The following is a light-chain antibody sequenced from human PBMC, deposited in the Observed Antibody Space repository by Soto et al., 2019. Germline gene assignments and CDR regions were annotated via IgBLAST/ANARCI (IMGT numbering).Light chain of an antibody. CDR2: DVS. V-gene: IGLV2-14*01. CDR1: SSDVGGYDF. Sequence: QSVLTQPASVSGSPGQSITISCTGTSSDVGGYDFVSWYQQHPDKAPKLMIFDVSDRPSGVSNRFSGSKSGNTASLTISGLQPEDEADYYCRSYTRTNWVFGGGTKLTVL. J-gene: IGLJ3*02. CDR3: RSYTRTNWV.